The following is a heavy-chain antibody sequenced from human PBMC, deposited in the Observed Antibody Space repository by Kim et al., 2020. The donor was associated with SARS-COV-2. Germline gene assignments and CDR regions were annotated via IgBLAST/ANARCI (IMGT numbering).Heavy chain of an antibody. CDR1: GYTFTSYA. Sequence: ASVKVSCKASGYTFTSYAMHWVRQAPGQRLEWMGWINAGNGNTKYSQKFQGRVTITRDTSASTAYMELSSLRSEDTAVYYCARYSSSWYGLDYWGQGTLVTVSS. D-gene: IGHD6-13*01. J-gene: IGHJ4*02. V-gene: IGHV1-3*01. CDR3: ARYSSSWYGLDY. CDR2: INAGNGNT.